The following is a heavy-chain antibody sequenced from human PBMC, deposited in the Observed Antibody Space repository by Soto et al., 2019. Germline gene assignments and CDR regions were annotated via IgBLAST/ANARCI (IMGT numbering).Heavy chain of an antibody. V-gene: IGHV4-34*01. J-gene: IGHJ5*01. CDR2: INHSGRV. CDR3: STRAYDTNGYYRFDP. Sequence: SETLSLTCAVYGGSFSGHSWTWIRQSPGKGLEWIGDINHSGRVNYSPSLKSRVTISLDTSKNQFSLTLSAVTAADTAMYYCSTRAYDTNGYYRFDPRGQGTLVTVSS. CDR1: GGSFSGHS. D-gene: IGHD3-22*01.